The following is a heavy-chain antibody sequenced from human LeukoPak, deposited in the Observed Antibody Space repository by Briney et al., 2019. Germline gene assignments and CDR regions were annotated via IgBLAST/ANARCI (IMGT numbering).Heavy chain of an antibody. CDR2: INHSGST. CDR3: ASSILWFGEYVDY. V-gene: IGHV4-34*01. CDR1: GGSFSGYY. D-gene: IGHD3-10*01. J-gene: IGHJ4*02. Sequence: SETLSLTCAVYGGSFSGYYWSWIRQPPVKELEWIGEINHSGSTNYNPSLKSRVTISVDTSKNQFSLKLSSVTAADTAVYYCASSILWFGEYVDYWGQGTLVTVSS.